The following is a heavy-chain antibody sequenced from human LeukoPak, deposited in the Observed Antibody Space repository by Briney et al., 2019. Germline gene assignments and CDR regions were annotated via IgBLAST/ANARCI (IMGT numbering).Heavy chain of an antibody. CDR1: GGSFSSSSYY. J-gene: IGHJ4*02. CDR2: INHSGST. V-gene: IGHV4-39*07. D-gene: IGHD3-22*01. CDR3: ARRRYTSGYLDY. Sequence: SETLSLTCTVSGGSFSSSSYYWGWIRQAPGRGLEGIGEINHSGSTNYNPSPKSRVTISVDTSKNQFSLKLSCVTAADTAVYYCARRRYTSGYLDYWGQGTLVTVSS.